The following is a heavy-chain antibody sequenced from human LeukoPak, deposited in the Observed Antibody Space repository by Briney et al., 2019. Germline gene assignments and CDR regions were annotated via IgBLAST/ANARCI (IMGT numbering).Heavy chain of an antibody. CDR2: IYYSGST. J-gene: IGHJ4*02. Sequence: SETLSLTCTVSGGSISSSSYYWGWIRQPPGKGLEWIGSIYYSGSTYYNPSLKSRVTISVDTSKNQFSLKLSSVTAADTAVYYCARLEGNSVYARPEDYWGQGTLVTVSS. CDR1: GGSISSSSYY. V-gene: IGHV4-39*01. CDR3: ARLEGNSVYARPEDY. D-gene: IGHD5/OR15-5a*01.